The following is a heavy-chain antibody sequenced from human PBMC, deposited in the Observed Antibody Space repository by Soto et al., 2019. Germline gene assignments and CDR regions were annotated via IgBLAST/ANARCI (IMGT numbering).Heavy chain of an antibody. CDR1: GGSLSSYY. J-gene: IGHJ4*02. Sequence: SSETLSLTCTVSGGSLSSYYWSWIRQPPGKGLEWIGYIYSSGSTNYYPSLKSRVTISLDNAKNTLSLQMNSLRAEDTAVYYCARDAYISGYYQFDYWGQGTLVTVSS. D-gene: IGHD6-19*01. CDR2: IYSSGST. V-gene: IGHV4-59*12. CDR3: ARDAYISGYYQFDY.